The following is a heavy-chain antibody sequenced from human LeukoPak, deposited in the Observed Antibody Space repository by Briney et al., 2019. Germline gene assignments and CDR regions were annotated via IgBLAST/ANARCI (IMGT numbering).Heavy chain of an antibody. D-gene: IGHD2-2*01. V-gene: IGHV1-18*01. Sequence: ASVKVSCKASGYTFTSYGISWVRQAPGQGLEWMGWISAYNGNTNYAQKLQGRVTITTDTSTSTAYMELRSLRSDDTAVYYCAVVPAATYYYYGMDVWGQGTTVTVSS. CDR2: ISAYNGNT. CDR3: AVVPAATYYYYGMDV. CDR1: GYTFTSYG. J-gene: IGHJ6*02.